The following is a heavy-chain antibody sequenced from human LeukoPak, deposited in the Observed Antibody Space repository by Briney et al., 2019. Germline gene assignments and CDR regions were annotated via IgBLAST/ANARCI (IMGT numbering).Heavy chain of an antibody. CDR2: IYYSGST. J-gene: IGHJ4*02. Sequence: SETLSLTCTVSGGSTSSYYWSWIRQPPGKGLEWIGYIYYSGSTNYNPSLKSRVTISVDTSKNQFSLKLSSVTAADTAVYYCTCFDYWGQGTLVTVSS. V-gene: IGHV4-59*01. CDR1: GGSTSSYY. CDR3: TCFDY.